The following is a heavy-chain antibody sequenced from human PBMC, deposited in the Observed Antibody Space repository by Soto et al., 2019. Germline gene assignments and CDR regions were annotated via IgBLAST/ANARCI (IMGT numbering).Heavy chain of an antibody. D-gene: IGHD3-9*01. J-gene: IGHJ4*02. V-gene: IGHV1-69*02. CDR3: ASSPNYDILTGYINY. CDR1: GGSFSSYT. CDR2: NIPILGIA. Sequence: MASGGSFSSYTISWVRQAPGQGLEWMGRNIPILGIANYAQKFQGRVTITAYKSTSTAYMELSSLRSEDTAVYYCASSPNYDILTGYINYWGQGPLVAVSS.